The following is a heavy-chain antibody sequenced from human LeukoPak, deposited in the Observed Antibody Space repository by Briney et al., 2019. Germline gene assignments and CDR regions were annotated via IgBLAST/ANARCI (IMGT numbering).Heavy chain of an antibody. J-gene: IGHJ5*02. CDR2: IYYSGST. Sequence: SETLSLTCTVSGGSISSSSYYWGWIRQPPGKGLEWIGSIYYSGSTNYSPSLKNRVTISVDASKNQFSLKLSSVTAADPAVYFCAREKNIVATIGIEDWFDPWGQGTLVTVSS. CDR1: GGSISSSSYY. CDR3: AREKNIVATIGIEDWFDP. D-gene: IGHD5-12*01. V-gene: IGHV4-39*07.